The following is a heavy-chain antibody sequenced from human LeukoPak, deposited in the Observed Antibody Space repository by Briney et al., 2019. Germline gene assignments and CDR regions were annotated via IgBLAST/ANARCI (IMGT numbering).Heavy chain of an antibody. Sequence: PGGSLRLSCTASGFTFSSYWMSWVRQAPGKGLEWVSYISTNGRSTYYADSVKGRFTISRDNVKNSLYLQMNSLRAEDTAVYFCASLDYGDYWAFDIWGQGTMVTLSS. CDR1: GFTFSSYW. V-gene: IGHV3-48*01. J-gene: IGHJ3*02. D-gene: IGHD4-17*01. CDR3: ASLDYGDYWAFDI. CDR2: ISTNGRST.